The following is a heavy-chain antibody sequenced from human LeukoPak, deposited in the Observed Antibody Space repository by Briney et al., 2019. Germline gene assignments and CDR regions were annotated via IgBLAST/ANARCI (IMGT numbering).Heavy chain of an antibody. J-gene: IGHJ4*02. D-gene: IGHD6-19*01. CDR3: ATDLGAVAGLYYFDY. V-gene: IGHV1-24*01. CDR2: FDPEDGET. Sequence: ASVKVSCKVSGYTLTELSMHWVRQAPGKGLEWMGGFDPEDGETIYAQKFQGRVTMTEDTSTDTAYMELSSPRSEDTAVYYCATDLGAVAGLYYFDYWGQGTLVTVSS. CDR1: GYTLTELS.